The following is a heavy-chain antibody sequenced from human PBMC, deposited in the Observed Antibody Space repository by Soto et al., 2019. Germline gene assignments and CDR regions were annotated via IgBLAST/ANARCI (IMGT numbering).Heavy chain of an antibody. CDR2: ISAYNGNT. D-gene: IGHD6-6*01. J-gene: IGHJ5*02. CDR3: ARGGQLDWFDP. V-gene: IGHV1-18*01. Sequence: ASLKLSCKSSGYTFTKYHISWVRRAPGQGLEWMGWISAYNGNTDYAQNLQGRVTMTTDTSTSTAYMELRSLRSDDTAMYYCARGGQLDWFDPCGQGTLVTGSS. CDR1: GYTFTKYH.